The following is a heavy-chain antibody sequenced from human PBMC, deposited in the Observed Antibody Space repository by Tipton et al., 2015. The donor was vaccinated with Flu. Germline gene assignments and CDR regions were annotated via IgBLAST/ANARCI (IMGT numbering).Heavy chain of an antibody. CDR1: GDSINSDYY. CDR2: IFHTGST. V-gene: IGHV4-38-2*02. J-gene: IGHJ4*02. Sequence: TLSLTCTVSGDSINSDYYWGWIRQPPGKGLEWIGNIFHTGSTYHNPSLKGRVALSVDRSKNQFSLKVISVTAADTAVYYCARVAHNWNYSIDYWGQGTLVTVSS. D-gene: IGHD1-7*01. CDR3: ARVAHNWNYSIDY.